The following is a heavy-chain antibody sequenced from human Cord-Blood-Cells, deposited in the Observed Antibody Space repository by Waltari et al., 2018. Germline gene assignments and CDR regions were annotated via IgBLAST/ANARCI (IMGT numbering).Heavy chain of an antibody. D-gene: IGHD6-6*01. CDR3: ARDLFPRLSESSSSGY. Sequence: QVQLVQSGAEVKKPGASVKFSCKASGYTFTSYGISWVRQAPGQGLEWMGWISAYYGNTNYAQQLQGRVTMTTDTSTRTAYMELRGLRSHDTAVYYCARDLFPRLSESSSSGYWGQGTLVTVSS. CDR1: GYTFTSYG. CDR2: ISAYYGNT. J-gene: IGHJ4*02. V-gene: IGHV1-18*01.